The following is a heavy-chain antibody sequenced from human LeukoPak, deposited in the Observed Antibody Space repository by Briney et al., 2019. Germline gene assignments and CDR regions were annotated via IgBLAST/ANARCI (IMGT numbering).Heavy chain of an antibody. D-gene: IGHD6-19*01. Sequence: GGSLRLSCAASGFTFSNYWMGWVRQAPGKGLEWVANIKQDGGEIYYVDSVKGRFTISRDNSKNTLFLQMNSLRAEDTAVYYCAKDGGVAVAASDFDSWGQGTLVTVSS. CDR1: GFTFSNYW. CDR2: IKQDGGEI. V-gene: IGHV3-7*05. J-gene: IGHJ4*02. CDR3: AKDGGVAVAASDFDS.